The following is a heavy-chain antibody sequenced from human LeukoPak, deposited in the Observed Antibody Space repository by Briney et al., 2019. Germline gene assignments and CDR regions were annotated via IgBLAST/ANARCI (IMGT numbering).Heavy chain of an antibody. CDR3: ARFSYGYSFDY. J-gene: IGHJ4*02. CDR1: GLIFDDYG. V-gene: IGHV4-34*01. CDR2: INHSGST. Sequence: GSLRLSCAASGLIFDDYGMSWVRQAPGKGLEWIGEINHSGSTNYNPSLKSRVTISVDTSKNQFSLKLSSVTAADTAVYYCARFSYGYSFDYWGQGTLVTVSS. D-gene: IGHD5-18*01.